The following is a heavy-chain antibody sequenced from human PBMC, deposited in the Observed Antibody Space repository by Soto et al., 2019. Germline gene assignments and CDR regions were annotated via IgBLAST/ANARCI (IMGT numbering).Heavy chain of an antibody. J-gene: IGHJ5*02. CDR2: FDPEDGET. Sequence: ASVKVSCKVSGYTLTELSMHWVRQAPGKGLEWMGGFDPEDGETIYAQKFQGRVTMTEETSTDTAYMELSSLRSEDTAVYYCATEEYSGSYRNWFDPWGQGTLVTVSS. D-gene: IGHD1-26*01. CDR1: GYTLTELS. V-gene: IGHV1-24*01. CDR3: ATEEYSGSYRNWFDP.